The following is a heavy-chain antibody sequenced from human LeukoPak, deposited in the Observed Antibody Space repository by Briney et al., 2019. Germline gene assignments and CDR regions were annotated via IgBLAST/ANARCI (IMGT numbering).Heavy chain of an antibody. CDR3: ARGEGAYDY. D-gene: IGHD2-21*01. J-gene: IGHJ4*02. CDR1: GYTFTGYY. CDR2: INPNSGNT. V-gene: IGHV1-8*03. Sequence: ASVKVSCKASGYTFTGYYMHWVRQAPGQGLEWMGWINPNSGNTGYAQKFQGRVTITRNTSISTAYMELSSLRSEDTAVYYCARGEGAYDYWGQGTLVTVSS.